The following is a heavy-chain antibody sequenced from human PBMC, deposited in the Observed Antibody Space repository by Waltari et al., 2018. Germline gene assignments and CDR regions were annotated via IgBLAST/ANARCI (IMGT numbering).Heavy chain of an antibody. CDR1: GFTFSSYG. D-gene: IGHD3-10*01. V-gene: IGHV3-30*18. J-gene: IGHJ6*02. CDR2: ISYDGSNK. Sequence: QVQLVESGGGVVQPGRSLRLSCAASGFTFSSYGMHWVRQAPGKGLEWVAVISYDGSNKYYADSVKGRFTISRDNSKNTLYLQMNSLRAEDTAVYYCAKDRALSGRYYYYGMDVWGQGTTVTVSS. CDR3: AKDRALSGRYYYYGMDV.